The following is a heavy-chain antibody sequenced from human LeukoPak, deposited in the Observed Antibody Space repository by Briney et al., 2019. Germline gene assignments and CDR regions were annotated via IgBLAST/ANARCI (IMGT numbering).Heavy chain of an antibody. CDR3: AREHYDFWSGYNGGDAFDI. CDR2: IYYSGST. CDR1: GGSISSYY. Sequence: SETLSLTCTVSGGSISSYYWSWIRQPPGKGLEWIGYIYYSGSTNYNPSLKSRVTISVDTSKNQFSLKLSSVTAADTAVYYCAREHYDFWSGYNGGDAFDIWGQGTMVTVSS. D-gene: IGHD3-3*01. J-gene: IGHJ3*02. V-gene: IGHV4-59*01.